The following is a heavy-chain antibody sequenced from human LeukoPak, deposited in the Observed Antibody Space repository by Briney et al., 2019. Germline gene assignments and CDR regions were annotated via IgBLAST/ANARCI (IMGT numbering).Heavy chain of an antibody. V-gene: IGHV3-30*18. CDR3: AKVFEVRGARRPKDY. Sequence: GGSLRLSCAASGFXFSDYGMHWVRQAPGKGLKWVALISYDGGNKFYADSVRDRFTISRDNSKNTLFLQMNSLRIEDTAVYYCAKVFEVRGARRPKDYWGQGTLVIVSS. CDR2: ISYDGGNK. J-gene: IGHJ4*02. CDR1: GFXFSDYG. D-gene: IGHD3-10*01.